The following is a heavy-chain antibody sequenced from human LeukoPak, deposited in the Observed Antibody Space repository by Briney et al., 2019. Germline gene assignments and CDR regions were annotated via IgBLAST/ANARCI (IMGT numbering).Heavy chain of an antibody. J-gene: IGHJ4*02. CDR3: ARLASNSPNYFDY. CDR2: IYPADSDT. Sequence: GESLKISCQGSRYNFINYWIGWVRQMPGKGLEWMGIIYPADSDTKYSPSSQGQVTISADKSINTAYLQWSSLKASDTAMYYCARLASNSPNYFDYWGQGTLVTVSS. D-gene: IGHD2-21*01. CDR1: RYNFINYW. V-gene: IGHV5-51*01.